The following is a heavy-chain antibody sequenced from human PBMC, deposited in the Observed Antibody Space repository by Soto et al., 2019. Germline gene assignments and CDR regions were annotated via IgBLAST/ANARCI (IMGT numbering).Heavy chain of an antibody. CDR2: INPNSGGT. CDR1: GYTFTGYY. J-gene: IGHJ6*02. CDR3: ARVVLLWFGEFQPIYYYYYGMDV. V-gene: IGHV1-2*04. D-gene: IGHD3-10*01. Sequence: GASVKVSCKASGYTFTGYYMHWVRQAPGQGLEWMGWINPNSGGTNYAQKFQGWVTMTRDTSISTAYMELSRLRSDDTAVYYCARVVLLWFGEFQPIYYYYYGMDVWGQGTTVTVSS.